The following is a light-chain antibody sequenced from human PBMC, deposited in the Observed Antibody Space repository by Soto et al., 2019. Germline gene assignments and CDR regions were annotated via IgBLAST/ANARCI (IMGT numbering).Light chain of an antibody. CDR1: SSNIGSNT. CDR3: AAWDDSLNGDVV. J-gene: IGLJ2*01. Sequence: QSVLTQPPSASGTPGQRVTISCSGSSSNIGSNTVNWYQQLPGTAPKLLLYSNNQRPSGVPDRFSGAKSGTSASLAISGRQSEDEADYYCAAWDDSLNGDVVFGGGTKLTVL. CDR2: SNN. V-gene: IGLV1-44*01.